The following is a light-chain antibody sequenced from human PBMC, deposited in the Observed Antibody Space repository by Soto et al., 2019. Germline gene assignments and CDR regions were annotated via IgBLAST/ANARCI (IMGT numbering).Light chain of an antibody. V-gene: IGKV1-39*01. CDR3: QQSYITPRT. CDR1: LSISSS. Sequence: DIRMTQSPSSQSASVGDRITITCRASLSISSSLNWYQQKPGKAPRLLIYAASRLRSGAPSRFSGSGSGTDFTLTITSLQPEDFATYYCQQSYITPRTFGQGTKVDIK. J-gene: IGKJ1*01. CDR2: AAS.